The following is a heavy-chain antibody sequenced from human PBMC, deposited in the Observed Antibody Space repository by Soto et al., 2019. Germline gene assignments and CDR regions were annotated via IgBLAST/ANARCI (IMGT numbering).Heavy chain of an antibody. V-gene: IGHV1-69*02. CDR2: IIPILGIA. CDR1: GGTFSSYT. J-gene: IGHJ6*02. CDR3: ATVDTAMVKRYYYYGMDV. Sequence: ASVKVSCKASGGTFSSYTISWVRQAPGQGLEWMGRIIPILGIANYAQKFKGRVTITADKSTSTAYMELSSLRSEDTAVYYCATVDTAMVKRYYYYGMDVWGQGTTVTVSS. D-gene: IGHD5-18*01.